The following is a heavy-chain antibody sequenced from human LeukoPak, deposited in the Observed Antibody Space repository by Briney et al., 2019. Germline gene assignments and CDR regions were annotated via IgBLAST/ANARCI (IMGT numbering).Heavy chain of an antibody. Sequence: ASVKVSCKASGYTFTSYDINWVRQATGQGLEWMGWMNPNSGNTGYAQKFQGRVTMTRNTSISTAYMELSRLTSDDTAMYYCARLGGNDEGLIDYWGQGTLVTVSS. J-gene: IGHJ4*02. CDR2: MNPNSGNT. D-gene: IGHD1-1*01. CDR1: GYTFTSYD. V-gene: IGHV1-8*01. CDR3: ARLGGNDEGLIDY.